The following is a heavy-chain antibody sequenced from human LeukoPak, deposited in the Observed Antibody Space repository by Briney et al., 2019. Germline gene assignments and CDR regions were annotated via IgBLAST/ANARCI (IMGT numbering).Heavy chain of an antibody. V-gene: IGHV3-74*01. CDR2: INSDGIST. CDR1: GFTFSGYW. D-gene: IGHD2-8*01. Sequence: GGSRRLSCAASGFTFSGYWMHWVRQVPGKGLLWVSRINSDGISTNYADFVKGRFTVSRDNAKNTLYLEMKSLRAEDTAVYHCARGTGYGVFDYWGQGTLVTVSS. J-gene: IGHJ4*02. CDR3: ARGTGYGVFDY.